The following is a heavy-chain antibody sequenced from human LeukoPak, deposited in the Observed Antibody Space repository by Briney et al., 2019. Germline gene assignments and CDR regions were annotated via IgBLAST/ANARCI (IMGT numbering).Heavy chain of an antibody. J-gene: IGHJ4*02. CDR1: AVSFTGYY. CDR2: IDHTGSI. V-gene: IGHV4-34*01. D-gene: IGHD3-10*01. Sequence: SETLSLTCAVNAVSFTGYYWSWIRQPPGKGLEWIGEIDHTGSISYNPSLRSRVTISVDTFKNQFSLKLRSVTAADRAIYYCARGGYGPESHYRYWGQGTLVTVSS. CDR3: ARGGYGPESHYRY.